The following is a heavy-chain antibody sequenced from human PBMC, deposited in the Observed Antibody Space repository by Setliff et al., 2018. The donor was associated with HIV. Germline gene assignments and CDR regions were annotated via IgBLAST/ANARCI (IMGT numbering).Heavy chain of an antibody. Sequence: PSETLSLTCAVYGGSFSGYYWSWIRQPPGKGLEWIGEVNDNGSTNYNPSLKSRVTISVDTSKNQFSLKLSSVTAADTAVYYCAREGSSTWPDQGYFDLWGRGTLVTVSS. V-gene: IGHV4-34*01. CDR2: VNDNGST. J-gene: IGHJ2*01. CDR1: GGSFSGYY. CDR3: AREGSSTWPDQGYFDL. D-gene: IGHD6-13*01.